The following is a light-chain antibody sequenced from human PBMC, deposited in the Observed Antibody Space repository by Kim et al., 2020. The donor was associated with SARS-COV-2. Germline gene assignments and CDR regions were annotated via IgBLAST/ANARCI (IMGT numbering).Light chain of an antibody. J-gene: IGKJ4*02. CDR3: QQYYSYPLT. Sequence: ASAGDRVTITCRASQGIASCLAWYQQKPETAPKLLIYAASTLQSGVPSRFSGSGSGTDFTLTISSLQSEDFATYYCQQYYSYPLTFGGGTKVDIK. V-gene: IGKV1-8*01. CDR1: QGIASC. CDR2: AAS.